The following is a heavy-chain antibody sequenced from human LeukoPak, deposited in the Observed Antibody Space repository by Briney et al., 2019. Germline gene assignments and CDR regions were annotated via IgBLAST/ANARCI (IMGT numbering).Heavy chain of an antibody. CDR2: MSYDGSNK. CDR1: GISLSNYA. V-gene: IGHV3-30*04. D-gene: IGHD3-10*01. CDR3: ASRPADTTWYGVFDY. J-gene: IGHJ4*02. Sequence: GGSLRLSCVVSGISLSNYAMTWVRQAPGKGLEWVAVMSYDGSNKYYADSVKGRFTISRDNSKNTLYLQMNSLRAEDTAVYYCASRPADTTWYGVFDYWSQGTLVTVSS.